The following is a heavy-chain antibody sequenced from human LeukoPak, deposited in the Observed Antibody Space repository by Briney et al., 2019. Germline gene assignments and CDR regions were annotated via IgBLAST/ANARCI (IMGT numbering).Heavy chain of an antibody. D-gene: IGHD3-22*01. Sequence: ASVKVSCKASGYTFTGYYMHWVRQAPGQGLEWMGWINPNSGGTNYAQKFQGRVTMTRDTSISTAYMELSRLRSDDTAVYYRARDRVGRVRYYYDSSGYPGYFDYWGQGTLVTVSS. CDR1: GYTFTGYY. V-gene: IGHV1-2*02. J-gene: IGHJ4*02. CDR2: INPNSGGT. CDR3: ARDRVGRVRYYYDSSGYPGYFDY.